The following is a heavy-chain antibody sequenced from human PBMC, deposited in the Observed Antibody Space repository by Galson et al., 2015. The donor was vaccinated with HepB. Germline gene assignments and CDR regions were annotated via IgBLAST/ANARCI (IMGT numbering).Heavy chain of an antibody. CDR1: GFTFSDYA. D-gene: IGHD3-3*01. V-gene: IGHV3-23*01. CDR2: ISGRGGST. CDR3: ARSPGGVYDFLG. Sequence: SLRLSCAASGFTFSDYAMSWVRQPPGKGLEWVSAISGRGGSTYNADSVKGRFTISRDNSKNTLYLQMNGLRAEDTAVYYCARSPGGVYDFLGGGQGTLVTVSS. J-gene: IGHJ4*02.